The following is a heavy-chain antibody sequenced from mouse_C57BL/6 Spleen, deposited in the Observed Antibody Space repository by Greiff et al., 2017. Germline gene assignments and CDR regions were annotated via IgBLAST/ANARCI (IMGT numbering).Heavy chain of an antibody. CDR3: TTRDYGRNSCFDY. D-gene: IGHD2-13*01. J-gene: IGHJ2*02. V-gene: IGHV14-1*01. CDR2: IDPDSGGT. Sequence: VQLQQSGAELVKPGASVKLSCTASGFNFTGYCMHWVKQRPEQGLEWIGRIDPDSGGTKYAEKFKGKATMTADTSSSTAYLQLSSLTAEDAAVYYCTTRDYGRNSCFDYWGQGTSVTVSS. CDR1: GFNFTGYC.